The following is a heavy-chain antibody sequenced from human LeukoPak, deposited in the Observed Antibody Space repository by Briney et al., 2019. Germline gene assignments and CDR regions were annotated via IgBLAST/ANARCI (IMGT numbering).Heavy chain of an antibody. CDR1: GYTFTGYH. D-gene: IGHD2-2*01. CDR2: IIPIFGTA. V-gene: IGHV1-69*13. Sequence: SVTVSCKASGYTFTGYHMHWVRQAPGQGLEWMGGIIPIFGTANYAQKFQGRVTITADESTSTAYMELSSLRSEDTAVYYCARDQYSGYCSSTSCYGYYYYGMDVWGQGTTVTVSS. J-gene: IGHJ6*02. CDR3: ARDQYSGYCSSTSCYGYYYYGMDV.